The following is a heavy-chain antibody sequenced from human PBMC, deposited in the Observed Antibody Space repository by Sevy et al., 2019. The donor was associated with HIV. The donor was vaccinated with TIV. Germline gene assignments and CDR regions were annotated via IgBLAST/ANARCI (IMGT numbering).Heavy chain of an antibody. D-gene: IGHD2-21*02. V-gene: IGHV3-23*01. CDR1: GFTFSSYA. J-gene: IGHJ6*03. CDR2: ITGSGGNT. Sequence: GGSLRLSCAATGFTFSSYAMSWVRQAPGKGLEWVSTITGSGGNTFYAHSVKGRFTVSRDNSKNTLYLQMNSLRAEDTAVYYCAKSPGDNYYYYMDVWGKGTTVTVSS. CDR3: AKSPGDNYYYYMDV.